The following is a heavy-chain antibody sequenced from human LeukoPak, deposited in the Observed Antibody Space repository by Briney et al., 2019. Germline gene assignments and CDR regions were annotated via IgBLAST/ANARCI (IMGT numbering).Heavy chain of an antibody. D-gene: IGHD5/OR15-5a*01. CDR2: IDSTGEST. J-gene: IGHJ4*02. Sequence: PGGSLRLSCAASGFTFSSYWMHWVRQAPGKGLEYVAAIDSTGESTYYAESVKGRFIIFRDNSKNTLYLQMGSLRNEDMAVYYCARGNLREPDYWGQGTLVTVSS. CDR3: ARGNLREPDY. CDR1: GFTFSSYW. V-gene: IGHV3-64*02.